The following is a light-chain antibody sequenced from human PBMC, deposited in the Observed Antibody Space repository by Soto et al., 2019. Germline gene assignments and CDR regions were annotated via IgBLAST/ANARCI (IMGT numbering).Light chain of an antibody. V-gene: IGLV2-23*01. CDR1: SSDAGNYNF. J-gene: IGLJ3*02. CDR2: EDS. CDR3: CSYAGSSTSWV. Sequence: QSALTQPASVSGSPGQSITISCTGTSSDAGNYNFVSRYQQHPGKAPKVIIYEDSTRPSGVSNRISGSKSGNTASLTISGLQAEDEADYYCCSYAGSSTSWVFGGGTKVTVL.